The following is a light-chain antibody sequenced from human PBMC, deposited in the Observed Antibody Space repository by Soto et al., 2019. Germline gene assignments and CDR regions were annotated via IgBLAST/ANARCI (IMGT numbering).Light chain of an antibody. CDR2: EVS. Sequence: QSVLTQPASVSGSPGQSITISCTGTSSYVGGYNYVSWYQQHPGKAPKLMIYEVSNRPSGVSNRFSGSKSGNTASLTISGLQAEDEADYYCSSYTSSSVFGTGTKLTVL. CDR3: SSYTSSSV. J-gene: IGLJ1*01. CDR1: SSYVGGYNY. V-gene: IGLV2-14*01.